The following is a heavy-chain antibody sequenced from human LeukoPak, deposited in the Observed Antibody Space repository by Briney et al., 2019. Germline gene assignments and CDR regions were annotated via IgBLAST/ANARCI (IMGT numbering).Heavy chain of an antibody. J-gene: IGHJ4*02. CDR2: IYYSGST. CDR1: GGSISSYY. Sequence: PSDTLSLTCTVSGGSISSYYWSWMRQPPGKGLEGIAYIYYSGSTNYNPSLKSRVTISVDTSKNQFSLKLSSVTAADTAVYYCARYPRNYYGSGSSPFWGQGTPVTVSS. CDR3: ARYPRNYYGSGSSPF. D-gene: IGHD3-10*01. V-gene: IGHV4-59*07.